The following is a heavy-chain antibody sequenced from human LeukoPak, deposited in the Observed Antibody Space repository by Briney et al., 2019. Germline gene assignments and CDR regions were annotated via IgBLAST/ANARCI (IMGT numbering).Heavy chain of an antibody. V-gene: IGHV3-7*01. J-gene: IGHJ4*02. CDR2: IKQDGSEK. D-gene: IGHD6-25*01. CDR1: GFTFSSYA. CDR3: ARDEAAVVTY. Sequence: PGGSLRLSCAVSGFTFSSYAMSWVRQAPGKGLEWVANIKQDGSEKYYVDSVKGRFTISRDNAKNSLYLRMNSLRAEDTAVYYCARDEAAVVTYWGQGTLVTVSS.